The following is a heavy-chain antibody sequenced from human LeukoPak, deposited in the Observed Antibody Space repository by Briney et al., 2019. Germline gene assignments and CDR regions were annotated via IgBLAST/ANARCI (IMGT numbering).Heavy chain of an antibody. J-gene: IGHJ5*02. D-gene: IGHD3-9*01. CDR1: GGSISSGDYY. V-gene: IGHV4-30-4*08. CDR3: ARSPAYYDILTGYYPKNWFDP. CDR2: IYYSGST. Sequence: PSQTLSLTCTVSGGSISSGDYYRSWIRQPPGKGLEWIGYIYYSGSTYYNPSLKSRVTISVDTSKNQFSLKLSSVTAADTAVYYCARSPAYYDILTGYYPKNWFDPWGQGTLVTVSS.